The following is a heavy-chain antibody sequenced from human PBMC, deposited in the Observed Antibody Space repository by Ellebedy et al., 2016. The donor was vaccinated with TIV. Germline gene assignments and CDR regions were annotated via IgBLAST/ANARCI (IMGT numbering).Heavy chain of an antibody. J-gene: IGHJ4*02. CDR3: ARDEGGSGSLSY. CDR1: GGSISSGAFY. Sequence: MPSETLSLTCTVSGGSISSGAFYWTWIRQQPGKGLEWIGNIYYSGSTYYKPSLKSRITISLDTSKNEFSRRLSSVTAADTAVYYCARDEGGSGSLSYWGQGTLVTVSS. V-gene: IGHV4-31*03. D-gene: IGHD3-10*01. CDR2: IYYSGST.